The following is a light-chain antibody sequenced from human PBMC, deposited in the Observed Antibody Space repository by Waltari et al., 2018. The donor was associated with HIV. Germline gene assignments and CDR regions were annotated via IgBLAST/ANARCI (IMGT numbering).Light chain of an antibody. V-gene: IGKV3-20*01. CDR1: QSVSTTY. CDR2: AAS. CDR3: QQYGSSPIT. J-gene: IGKJ5*01. Sequence: EIVLKQSPGTLSLSSGERATLSCRASQSVSTTYLAWYQQKPGQAPRLLIYAASSRATGIPDRFSGSGSGTDFTLTISRLEPEDFAVYYCQQYGSSPITFGQGTRLEIK.